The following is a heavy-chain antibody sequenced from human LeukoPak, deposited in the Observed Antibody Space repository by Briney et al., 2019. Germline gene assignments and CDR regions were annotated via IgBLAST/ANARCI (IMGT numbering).Heavy chain of an antibody. V-gene: IGHV3-23*01. CDR2: ITGSGGST. CDR3: TTARSGF. J-gene: IGHJ4*02. D-gene: IGHD3-10*01. Sequence: GESLRLSCAASGFTFSSYAMSWVRQAPGKGLEWVSTITGSGGSTYYADSVKGRITISRDNSKNTLDLQMNSLKTEDTAVYYCTTARSGFWGQGTLVTVSS. CDR1: GFTFSSYA.